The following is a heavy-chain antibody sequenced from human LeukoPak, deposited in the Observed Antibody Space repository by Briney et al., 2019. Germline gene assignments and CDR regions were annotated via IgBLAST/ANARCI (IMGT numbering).Heavy chain of an antibody. V-gene: IGHV4-34*01. J-gene: IGHJ4*02. CDR1: GGSFSGYY. CDR2: INHSGST. D-gene: IGHD6-13*01. Sequence: PSETLSLTCAVYGGSFSGYYWSWIRPPPGKGLEWIGEINHSGSTNYNPSLKSRVTISVDTSKNQFSLKLSSVTAADTAVYYCARDRVAAASLDYWGQGTLVTVSS. CDR3: ARDRVAAASLDY.